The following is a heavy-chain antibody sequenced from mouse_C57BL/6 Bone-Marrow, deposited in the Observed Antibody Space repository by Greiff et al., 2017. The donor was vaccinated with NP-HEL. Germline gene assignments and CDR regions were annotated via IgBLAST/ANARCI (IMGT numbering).Heavy chain of an antibody. V-gene: IGHV1-26*01. CDR3: ARTDDYVAMDY. CDR1: GYTFTDYY. J-gene: IGHJ4*01. Sequence: EVQLQQPGPELVKPGASVKISCKASGYTFTDYYMNWVKQSPGKSLEWIGDINPNNGGTSYNQKFKGKATLTVDKSSSTAYMELRSLTSEDSAVYYCARTDDYVAMDYWGQGTSVTVSS. CDR2: INPNNGGT.